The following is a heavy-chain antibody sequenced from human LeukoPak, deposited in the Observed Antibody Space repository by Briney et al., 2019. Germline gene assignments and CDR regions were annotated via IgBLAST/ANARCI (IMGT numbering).Heavy chain of an antibody. J-gene: IGHJ4*02. CDR3: ARGGYCTNGVCYGDYYFDY. CDR2: IYYSGST. D-gene: IGHD2-8*01. Sequence: ASETLSLTCTVSGGSISSSSYYWGWIRQPPGKGLEWIGYIYYSGSTNYNPSLKSRVTISVDTSKNQFSLKLSSVTAADTAVYYCARGGYCTNGVCYGDYYFDYWGQGTLVTVSS. V-gene: IGHV4-61*05. CDR1: GGSISSSSYY.